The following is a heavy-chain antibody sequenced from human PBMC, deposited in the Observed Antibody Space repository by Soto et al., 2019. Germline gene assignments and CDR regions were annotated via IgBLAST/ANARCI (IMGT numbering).Heavy chain of an antibody. Sequence: QLQLQESGPGLVKPSETLSLTCTVSGGSISSSSYFWGWIRQPPGKGLEWIGSIYYSGSTYYNPSLKGRVTVSVDAARGQCSRKLGCGTAADRAVYYCAGQPRGFWFDPWGQGTLVTVSS. CDR3: AGQPRGFWFDP. CDR1: GGSISSSSYF. J-gene: IGHJ5*02. V-gene: IGHV4-39*01. CDR2: IYYSGST.